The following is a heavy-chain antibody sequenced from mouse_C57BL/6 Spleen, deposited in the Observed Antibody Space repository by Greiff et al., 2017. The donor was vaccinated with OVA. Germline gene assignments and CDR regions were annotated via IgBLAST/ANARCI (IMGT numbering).Heavy chain of an antibody. J-gene: IGHJ4*01. V-gene: IGHV3-6*01. CDR2: ISYDGSN. CDR1: GYSITSGYY. Sequence: EVQLQESGPGLVKPSQSLSLTCSVTGYSITSGYYWNWIRQFPGNKLEWMGYISYDGSNNYNPSLKNRISITRDTSKNQFFLKLHSVTTEDTATYYCAREGSGHYYAMDYWGQGTSVTVSS. CDR3: AREGSGHYYAMDY.